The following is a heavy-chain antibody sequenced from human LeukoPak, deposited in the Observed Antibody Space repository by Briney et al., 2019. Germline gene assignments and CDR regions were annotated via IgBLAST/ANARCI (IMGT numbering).Heavy chain of an antibody. D-gene: IGHD2-2*02. CDR1: GGSISSYY. Sequence: SETLSLTCTVSGGSISSYYWSWIRQPPGKGLEWIGYIYTSGSTNYYPSLKSRVSISVDTSKNQFSLKLSSVTAADTAVYYCARLQGYCSSTSCYTSWFDPWGQGTLVTVS. CDR2: IYTSGST. J-gene: IGHJ5*02. V-gene: IGHV4-4*09. CDR3: ARLQGYCSSTSCYTSWFDP.